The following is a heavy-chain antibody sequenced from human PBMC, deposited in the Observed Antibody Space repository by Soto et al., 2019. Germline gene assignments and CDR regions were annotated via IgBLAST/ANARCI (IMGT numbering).Heavy chain of an antibody. CDR2: ISYDGSNK. J-gene: IGHJ6*02. D-gene: IGHD2-15*01. CDR3: AKDLLAECSGGSCYSLNYYYGMDV. CDR1: GFTFSSYG. Sequence: QVQLVESGGGVVQPGRSLRLSCAASGFTFSSYGMHWVRQAPGKGLEWVAVISYDGSNKYYADSVKGRFTISRDNSKNTLYLQMNSLRAEDTAVYYCAKDLLAECSGGSCYSLNYYYGMDVWGQGTTVTVSS. V-gene: IGHV3-30*18.